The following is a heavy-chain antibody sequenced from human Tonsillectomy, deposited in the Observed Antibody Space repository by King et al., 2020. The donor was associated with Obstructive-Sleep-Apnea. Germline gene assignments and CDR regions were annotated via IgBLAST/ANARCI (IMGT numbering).Heavy chain of an antibody. CDR3: ARVKFEDSSGYYYFDY. D-gene: IGHD3-22*01. Sequence: QLQESGPGLVKPSETLSLTCTVSGGSISSYYWSWIRQPPGKGLDWIGYIYYSGSTNYNPSLKSRVTISVDTSKNQFSLTLSSVTAADTAVYYCARVKFEDSSGYYYFDYWGQGTLVTVSS. V-gene: IGHV4-59*01. CDR2: IYYSGST. CDR1: GGSISSYY. J-gene: IGHJ4*02.